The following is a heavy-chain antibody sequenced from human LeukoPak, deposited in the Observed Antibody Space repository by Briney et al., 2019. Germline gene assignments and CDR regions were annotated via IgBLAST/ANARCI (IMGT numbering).Heavy chain of an antibody. J-gene: IGHJ6*03. V-gene: IGHV4-39*01. Sequence: PSETLSLTCTVSGGSISSSSYYWGWIRQPPGKGLEWIGSIYYSGSTYYNPSLKSRVTISVDTSKNQFSLKLSSVTAADTAVYCCARTQLDSSGYYYYYYYMDVWGKGTTVTVSS. CDR3: ARTQLDSSGYYYYYYYMDV. CDR2: IYYSGST. D-gene: IGHD3-22*01. CDR1: GGSISSSSYY.